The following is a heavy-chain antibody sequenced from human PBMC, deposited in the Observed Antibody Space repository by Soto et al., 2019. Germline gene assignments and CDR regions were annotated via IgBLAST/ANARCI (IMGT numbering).Heavy chain of an antibody. V-gene: IGHV3-30*18. Sequence: QVQLVESGGGVVQPGRSLRLSCAASGFSHSNNGMHWVRQAPGKGLEWVAVMSYDGNNKYYADSVKGRFTISRDNSKNTVYLEMNNLRAEDTAMYYCAKGGSGNYLTYYYYYGMDVWGQGTTVTVSS. J-gene: IGHJ6*02. D-gene: IGHD3-22*01. CDR1: GFSHSNNG. CDR2: MSYDGNNK. CDR3: AKGGSGNYLTYYYYYGMDV.